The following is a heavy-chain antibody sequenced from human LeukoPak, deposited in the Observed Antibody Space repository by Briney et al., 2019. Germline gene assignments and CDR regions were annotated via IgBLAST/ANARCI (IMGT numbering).Heavy chain of an antibody. CDR1: GFTVSSNY. V-gene: IGHV3-53*01. CDR3: ARDRYSGSYNGAFDI. D-gene: IGHD1-26*01. Sequence: GGSLRLSCAASGFTVSSNYMSWVRQAPGKGLEWVSVIYSGGSTYYADSVKGRFTISRDNSRNTLYLQMNSLRAEDTAVYYCARDRYSGSYNGAFDIWGQGTMVTVSS. CDR2: IYSGGST. J-gene: IGHJ3*02.